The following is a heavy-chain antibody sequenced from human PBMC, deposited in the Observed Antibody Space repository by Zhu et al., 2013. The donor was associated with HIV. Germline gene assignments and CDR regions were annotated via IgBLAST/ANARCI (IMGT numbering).Heavy chain of an antibody. CDR2: MYYSGST. V-gene: IGHV4-59*01. CDR3: ARVAYYYDSSGYWNWFDP. Sequence: QVQLQESGPGLVKPSETLSLTCTVSGGSISSYYWSWIRQPPGKGLEWIGYMYYSGSTNYNASLKSRVTISVDTSKNQFSLKLSSVTAADTAVHYCARVAYYYDSSGYWNWFDPWGQGTLVTVSS. D-gene: IGHD3-22*01. CDR1: GGSISSYY. J-gene: IGHJ5*02.